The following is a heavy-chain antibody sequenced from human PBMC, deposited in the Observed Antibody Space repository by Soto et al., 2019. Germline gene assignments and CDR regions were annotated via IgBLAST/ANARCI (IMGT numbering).Heavy chain of an antibody. V-gene: IGHV1-69*02. Sequence: QVQLVQSGAEVKKPGSSVKVSCKASGGTFSSYTISWVRQAPGQGLEWMGRIIPILGIANYAQKFQGRVTITADKSTSTAYMELSSLRSEDTAVYYCARGTAAGTHMPYYYYGMDVWGQGTTVTVSS. CDR3: ARGTAAGTHMPYYYYGMDV. D-gene: IGHD6-13*01. CDR1: GGTFSSYT. J-gene: IGHJ6*02. CDR2: IIPILGIA.